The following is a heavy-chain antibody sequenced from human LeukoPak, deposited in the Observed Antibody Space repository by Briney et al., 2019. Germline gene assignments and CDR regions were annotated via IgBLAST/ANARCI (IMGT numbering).Heavy chain of an antibody. CDR2: IYTSGST. CDR1: GGSISSGSYY. D-gene: IGHD5-24*01. Sequence: KPSETLSLTCTVSGGSISSGSYYWSWIRQPAGKGLEWIGRIYTSGSTNYNPSLKSRVTISVDTSKNQFSLKLSSVTAADTAVYYCARSDGYNSQSWGQGTLVTVSS. J-gene: IGHJ4*02. V-gene: IGHV4-61*02. CDR3: ARSDGYNSQS.